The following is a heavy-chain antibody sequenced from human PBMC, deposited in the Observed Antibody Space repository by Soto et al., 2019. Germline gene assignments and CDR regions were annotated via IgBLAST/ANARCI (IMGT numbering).Heavy chain of an antibody. CDR2: IYSGGSS. V-gene: IGHV3-53*01. J-gene: IGHJ5*02. D-gene: IGHD3-10*01. CDR1: GFTVSSSH. Sequence: GGSLRLSCTTSGFTVSSSHMTWVRQAPGKGLEWVSVIYSGGSSYYAVSVQGRFTISRDNSKNTVYLQMNSLRGEDTAMYYCARLGPYGSESYSFRYNRFDPWGQ. CDR3: ARLGPYGSESYSFRYNRFDP.